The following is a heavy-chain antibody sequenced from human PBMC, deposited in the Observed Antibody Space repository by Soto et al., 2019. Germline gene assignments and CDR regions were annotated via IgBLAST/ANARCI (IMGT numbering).Heavy chain of an antibody. V-gene: IGHV3-9*01. D-gene: IGHD2-8*01. CDR1: GFTFDDYA. CDR2: ISWNGGSI. Sequence: GGSLRLSCAASGFTFDDYAMHWVRQAPGKGLEWVSGISWNGGSIGYADSVKGRFTISRDNAKNSLYLQMNSLGAEDTALYYCAKEIVLMVYARTGFDYWGQGTLVTVSS. J-gene: IGHJ4*02. CDR3: AKEIVLMVYARTGFDY.